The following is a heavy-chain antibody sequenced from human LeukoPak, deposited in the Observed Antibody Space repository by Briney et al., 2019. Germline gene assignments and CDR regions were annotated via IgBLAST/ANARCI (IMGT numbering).Heavy chain of an antibody. Sequence: PGGSLRLSRAPSGFSFSRFSIAWVHQAPGKGLDRVSSIRSSTYIHYAHSVNGRFNTSRNNTKHTLCLQFHSLTAEDSSVYHCSFRRNNYLVFEGWGTGTMVSASS. CDR3: SFRRNNYLVFEG. D-gene: IGHD1/OR15-1a*01. CDR2: IRSSTYI. J-gene: IGHJ6*03. CDR1: GFSFSRFS. V-gene: IGHV3-21*01.